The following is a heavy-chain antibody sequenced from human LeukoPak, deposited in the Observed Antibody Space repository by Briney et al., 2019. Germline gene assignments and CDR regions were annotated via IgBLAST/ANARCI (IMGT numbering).Heavy chain of an antibody. CDR2: IYSGGST. Sequence: GGSLRLSCAASGFTFSRYWMSWVRQAPGKGLEWVSVIYSGGSTYYADSVKGRFTISRDNPKNTLYLQMNSLRAEDTAVYYCARGLRSSGYYYDYFDYWGQGTLVTVSS. J-gene: IGHJ4*02. CDR3: ARGLRSSGYYYDYFDY. D-gene: IGHD3-22*01. V-gene: IGHV3-66*01. CDR1: GFTFSRYW.